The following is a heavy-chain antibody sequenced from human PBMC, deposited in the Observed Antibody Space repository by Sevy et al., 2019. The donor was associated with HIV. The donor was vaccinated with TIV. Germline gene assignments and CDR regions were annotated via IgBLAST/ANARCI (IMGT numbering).Heavy chain of an antibody. CDR1: GLIFSHYG. V-gene: IGHV3-30*02. CDR3: AKNTAAAGTGDFDY. Sequence: GGSLRLSCAASGLIFSHYGMHWVRQAPGKGLEWVAFISYDGSDTYYVDSVKGRFSISRDNSKNTVYLQINSLRTEDTALYYCAKNTAAAGTGDFDYWGQGTLVTVSS. CDR2: ISYDGSDT. D-gene: IGHD6-13*01. J-gene: IGHJ4*02.